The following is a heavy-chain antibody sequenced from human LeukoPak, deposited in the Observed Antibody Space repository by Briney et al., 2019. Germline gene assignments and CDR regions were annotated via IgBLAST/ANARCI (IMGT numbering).Heavy chain of an antibody. CDR1: GFTFSSYT. Sequence: GGSLGLSCAASGFTFSSYTVNWVRQAPGKGLEWVSYISRSGTTVYYADSVKGRFTISRDNAKNSLYLQMNSLRDEDTAVYYCARDDVYAFDIWGQGTMVTVSS. J-gene: IGHJ3*02. V-gene: IGHV3-48*02. CDR3: ARDDVYAFDI. CDR2: ISRSGTTV.